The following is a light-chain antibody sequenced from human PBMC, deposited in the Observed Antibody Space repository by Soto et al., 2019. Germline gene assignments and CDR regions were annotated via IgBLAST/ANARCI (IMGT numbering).Light chain of an antibody. V-gene: IGLV2-14*03. CDR1: RSDIGGYHY. CDR2: DVS. CDR3: SSYTTISTVI. Sequence: QSALTQPASVSGSPGQSITISCTGTRSDIGGYHYVSWYQQHPGKVPKPIIYDVSNRPSGVSNRFSGSKSANTASLTISGLQAEDEADYYCSSYTTISTVIFGGGTKLTVL. J-gene: IGLJ2*01.